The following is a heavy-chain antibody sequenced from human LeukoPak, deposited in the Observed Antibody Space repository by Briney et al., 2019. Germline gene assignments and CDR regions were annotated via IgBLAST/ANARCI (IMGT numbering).Heavy chain of an antibody. V-gene: IGHV4-59*01. CDR1: GGSISSYY. Sequence: SETLSLTCTVSGGSISSYYWSWIRQPPGKGLEWIGYIYYRGSTNYNPSLKSRVTISVDTSKNQFSLKLSSVTAADTAVYYCARVGVWFGESYYFDYWGQGTLVTVSS. CDR2: IYYRGST. CDR3: ARVGVWFGESYYFDY. J-gene: IGHJ4*02. D-gene: IGHD3-10*01.